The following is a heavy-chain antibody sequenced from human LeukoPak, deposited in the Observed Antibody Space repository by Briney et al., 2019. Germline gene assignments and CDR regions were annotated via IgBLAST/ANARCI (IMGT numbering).Heavy chain of an antibody. D-gene: IGHD3-3*01. Sequence: PSGTLSLTCAVSGGSISSSNWWSWVRPPPGKGLEWIGEIYHSGSTNYNPSLKSRVTISVDKSKNQFSLKLSSVTAADTAVYYCARDSGNFWSGYYSRNYYYGMDVWGQGTTVTVSS. CDR1: GGSISSSNW. CDR3: ARDSGNFWSGYYSRNYYYGMDV. CDR2: IYHSGST. V-gene: IGHV4-4*02. J-gene: IGHJ6*02.